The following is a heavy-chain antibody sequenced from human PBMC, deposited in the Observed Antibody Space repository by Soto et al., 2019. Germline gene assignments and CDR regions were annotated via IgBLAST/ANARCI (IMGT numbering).Heavy chain of an antibody. CDR2: SHYSGNT. V-gene: IGHV4-28*01. CDR3: VRKPTAGTSTDY. CDR1: GYSINSPNY. D-gene: IGHD6-13*01. J-gene: IGHJ4*02. Sequence: SETLSLTCAVSGYSINSPNYWVWIRHPTWKGLEWIWYSHYSGNTYYNPSLKSRVTMSVDTSKIQFSLKLNSVTAVDTALFFFVRKPTAGTSTDYCCPASLVTVS.